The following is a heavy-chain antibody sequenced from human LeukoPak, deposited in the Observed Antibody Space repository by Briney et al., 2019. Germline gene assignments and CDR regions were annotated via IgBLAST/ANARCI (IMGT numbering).Heavy chain of an antibody. CDR2: IIPIFGTA. V-gene: IGHV1-69*13. CDR1: GGTFSSYA. Sequence: GASVKVSCKASGGTFSSYAISWVRQAPGQGLEWMGGIIPIFGTANYAQKFQGRVTITADESTSTAYMELSSLRSEDTAVYYCASESPAAIPPRSDYWGQGTLVTVS. D-gene: IGHD2-2*02. J-gene: IGHJ4*02. CDR3: ASESPAAIPPRSDY.